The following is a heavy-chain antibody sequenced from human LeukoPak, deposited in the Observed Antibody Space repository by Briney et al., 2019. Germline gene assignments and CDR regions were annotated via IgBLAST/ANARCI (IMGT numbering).Heavy chain of an antibody. CDR2: IKQDGSEK. CDR1: GFTFGSYW. V-gene: IGHV3-7*01. Sequence: PGGSLRLSCAAPGFTFGSYWMTWVRQAPGKGLEWVANIKQDGSEKYYVDSVKGRFTTSRDNAKNSLYLQMNSLRAEDTAVYYCARLGPRQKSDYWGQGTLVTVSS. CDR3: ARLGPRQKSDY. J-gene: IGHJ4*02.